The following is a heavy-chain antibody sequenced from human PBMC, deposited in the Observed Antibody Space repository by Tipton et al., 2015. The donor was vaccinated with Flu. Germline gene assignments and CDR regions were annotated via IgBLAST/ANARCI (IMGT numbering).Heavy chain of an antibody. CDR3: ARGYDILTDGGGYFDY. V-gene: IGHV3-74*03. CDR2: INSDGSAT. D-gene: IGHD3-9*01. Sequence: SLRLSCAASGFTFSVYWMHWVRQGPGKGLVWVSRINSDGSATEYADSVKGRFTISRDNSKNTLYLQMNSLRAEDTAVYYCARGYDILTDGGGYFDYWGQGTLVTVSS. CDR1: GFTFSVYW. J-gene: IGHJ4*02.